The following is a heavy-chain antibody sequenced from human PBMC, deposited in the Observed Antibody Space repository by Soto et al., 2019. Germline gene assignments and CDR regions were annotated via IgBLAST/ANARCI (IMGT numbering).Heavy chain of an antibody. CDR1: GGTFSSYA. Sequence: ASVKVSCKASGGTFSSYAISWVRQAPGQGLEWMGGIIPIFGTANYAQKFQGRVTITADESTSTAYMELSSLRSEDTAVYYCASTRLTCSGSPRLGIGWFDPWGQGTLVTVS. V-gene: IGHV1-69*13. CDR3: ASTRLTCSGSPRLGIGWFDP. J-gene: IGHJ5*02. CDR2: IIPIFGTA. D-gene: IGHD3-10*02.